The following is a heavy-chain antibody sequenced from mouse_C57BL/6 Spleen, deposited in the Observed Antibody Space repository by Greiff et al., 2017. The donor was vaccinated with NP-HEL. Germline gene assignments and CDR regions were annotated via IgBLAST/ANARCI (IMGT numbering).Heavy chain of an antibody. D-gene: IGHD3-3*01. CDR1: GYTFTSYW. V-gene: IGHV1-53*01. CDR3: ARWGQLTYYAMDY. CDR2: INPSNGGT. J-gene: IGHJ4*01. Sequence: QVQLQQPGTELVKPGASVKLSCKASGYTFTSYWMHWVKQRPGQGLEWIGNINPSNGGTNYNEKFKGKATLTADTSSSTAYMQLSSLTSEDSAVYYCARWGQLTYYAMDYWGQGTSVTVSS.